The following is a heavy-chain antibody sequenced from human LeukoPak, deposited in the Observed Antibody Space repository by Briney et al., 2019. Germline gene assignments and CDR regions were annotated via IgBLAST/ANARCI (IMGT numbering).Heavy chain of an antibody. CDR3: ARGALGFDY. CDR1: GFTFSSYD. V-gene: IGHV3-13*04. J-gene: IGHJ4*02. CDR2: IGTAGDT. Sequence: PGGSLRLSCAASGFTFSSYDIQWVRQATGKGLEWVSSIGTAGDTYYAGSVKGRFTLSRENAKKSSHLQMNNLGAGDTAIYYCARGALGFDYWGQGALVTVSS.